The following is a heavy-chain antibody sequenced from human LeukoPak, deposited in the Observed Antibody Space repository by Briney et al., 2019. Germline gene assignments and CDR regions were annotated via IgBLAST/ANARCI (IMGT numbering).Heavy chain of an antibody. CDR1: GFTFSDYY. D-gene: IGHD6-19*01. J-gene: IGHJ4*02. CDR3: ARDLIAVAGPWALFDY. Sequence: GGSLRLSCAASGFTFSDYYMSWIRQAPGEGLEWVSYIRCSGSTIYYADSVKGRFTISRDNAKNSLYLQMNSLRAKDTAVYYCARDLIAVAGPWALFDYWGQGTLVTVSS. CDR2: IRCSGSTI. V-gene: IGHV3-11*01.